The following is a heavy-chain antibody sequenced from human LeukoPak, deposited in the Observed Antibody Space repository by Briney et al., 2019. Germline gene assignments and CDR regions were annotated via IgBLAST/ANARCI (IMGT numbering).Heavy chain of an antibody. CDR1: GFTFSSYE. CDR3: ARANYYGSGSLLWAMVYYYYGMDV. D-gene: IGHD3-10*01. Sequence: GGSLRLSCAASGFTFSSYEMNWVRQAPGKGLEGVSYISSSGSTIYYADSVKGRFTISRDNAKNSLYLQMNSLRAEDTAVYYCARANYYGSGSLLWAMVYYYYGMDVWGKGTTVTVSS. CDR2: ISSSGSTI. J-gene: IGHJ6*04. V-gene: IGHV3-48*03.